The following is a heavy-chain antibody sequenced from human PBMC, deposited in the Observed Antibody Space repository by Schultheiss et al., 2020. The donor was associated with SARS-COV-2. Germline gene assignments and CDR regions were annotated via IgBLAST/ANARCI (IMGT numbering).Heavy chain of an antibody. V-gene: IGHV4-59*12. CDR3: ARDSSSWHPRTEYFQH. D-gene: IGHD6-13*01. CDR1: GGSISSYY. Sequence: SETLSLTYTVSGGSISSYYWSWIRQPPGKGLEWIGYIYYSGSTNYNPSLKSRVTISVDTSKNQFSLKLSSVTAADTAVYYCARDSSSWHPRTEYFQHWGQGTLVTVSS. J-gene: IGHJ1*01. CDR2: IYYSGST.